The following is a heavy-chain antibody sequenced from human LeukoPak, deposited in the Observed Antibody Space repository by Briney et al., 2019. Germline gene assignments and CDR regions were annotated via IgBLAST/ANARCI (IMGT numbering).Heavy chain of an antibody. Sequence: GGSLTLSCQASGFTFYMYAMSWVRQAPGKGLEWVASMCGTAGCAFYPDSVKGRFTISRDNSKNVLYLRMNSLTAEDTAIYYCAKDRPNFHENSGHYYRRDGDSWGQGTLVTVSS. CDR2: MCGTAGCA. V-gene: IGHV3-23*01. CDR3: AKDRPNFHENSGHYYRRDGDS. D-gene: IGHD3-22*01. J-gene: IGHJ5*01. CDR1: GFTFYMYA.